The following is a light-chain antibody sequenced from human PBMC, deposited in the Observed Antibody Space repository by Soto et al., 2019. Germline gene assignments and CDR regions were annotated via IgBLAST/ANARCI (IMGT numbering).Light chain of an antibody. CDR1: QSISSW. CDR3: QQYNSYSRT. J-gene: IGKJ1*01. CDR2: DAS. Sequence: DIKMTQSPSTLSASVGDRVTITCRASQSISSWLAWYQQKPGKAPKLLIYDASSLESGVPSRFSRSGSGTEFTLTISSLHPDELATYYCQQYNSYSRTVGQGTKVDIK. V-gene: IGKV1-5*01.